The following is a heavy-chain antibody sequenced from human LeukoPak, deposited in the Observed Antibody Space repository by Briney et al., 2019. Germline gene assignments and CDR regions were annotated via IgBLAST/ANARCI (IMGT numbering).Heavy chain of an antibody. J-gene: IGHJ4*02. Sequence: ASVKVSCKASGYTFTGYYMHWVRQAPGQGLEWMGWINPNSGGTNYAQKFQGRVTMTRDTSISTAYMELSRLRSDDTAVYYCARASRALGYCSGGNCYFDYWGQGTLVTVSS. V-gene: IGHV1-2*02. D-gene: IGHD2-15*01. CDR1: GYTFTGYY. CDR2: INPNSGGT. CDR3: ARASRALGYCSGGNCYFDY.